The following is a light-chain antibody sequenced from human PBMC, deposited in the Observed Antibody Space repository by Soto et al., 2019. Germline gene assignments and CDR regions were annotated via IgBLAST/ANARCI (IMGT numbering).Light chain of an antibody. J-gene: IGLJ2*01. V-gene: IGLV2-23*01. CDR1: SSDVGSYNL. CDR3: CSYAGSSTLVV. Sequence: QSALTQPASVSGSPGQSSTISCTGTSSDVGSYNLVSWYQQHPGKATKLMIYEGSKRPSGVSNRFSGSKSGNTASLTISGLQAEDEADYYCCSYAGSSTLVVFGGGTKLTVL. CDR2: EGS.